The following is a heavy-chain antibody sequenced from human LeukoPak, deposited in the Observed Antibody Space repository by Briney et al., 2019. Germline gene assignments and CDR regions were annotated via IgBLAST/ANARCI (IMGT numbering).Heavy chain of an antibody. CDR1: GFTFSSYT. V-gene: IGHV3-64D*09. Sequence: GGSLRLSCSASGFTFSSYTMHWVRQAPGKGLEYVSGISSNGGNTYYADSVKGRFTISKDNSKSTLYLQMSSLRAEDTAVYYCVKDAGGYYDSSGYFDYWGQGTLVTVSS. CDR3: VKDAGGYYDSSGYFDY. D-gene: IGHD3-22*01. J-gene: IGHJ4*02. CDR2: ISSNGGNT.